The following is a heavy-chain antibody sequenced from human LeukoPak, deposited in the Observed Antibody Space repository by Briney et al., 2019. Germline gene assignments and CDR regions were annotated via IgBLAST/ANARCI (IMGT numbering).Heavy chain of an antibody. Sequence: LQGPGKRLVCISDFNSDGRTTSYAESVKGRFTIPRDNAKNSLYLQMNSLRAEDTAVYYCARDGVYDSSGPDAFDIWGQGTMVTVSS. V-gene: IGHV3-74*01. D-gene: IGHD3-22*01. CDR2: FNSDGRTT. CDR3: ARDGVYDSSGPDAFDI. J-gene: IGHJ3*02.